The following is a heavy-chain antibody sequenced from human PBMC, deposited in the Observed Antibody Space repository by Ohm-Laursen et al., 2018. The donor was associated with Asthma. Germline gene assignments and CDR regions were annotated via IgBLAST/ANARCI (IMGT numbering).Heavy chain of an antibody. D-gene: IGHD3-3*01. J-gene: IGHJ5*02. Sequence: SLRLSCTASGFTFSSYGMHWVRQAPGKGLEWVAVISYDGSNKYYADSVKGRFTISRDNSKNTLYLQMNSLRAEDTAVYYCARGLWDDFWSGYSNWFDPWGQGTLVTVSS. CDR3: ARGLWDDFWSGYSNWFDP. CDR1: GFTFSSYG. CDR2: ISYDGSNK. V-gene: IGHV3-30*03.